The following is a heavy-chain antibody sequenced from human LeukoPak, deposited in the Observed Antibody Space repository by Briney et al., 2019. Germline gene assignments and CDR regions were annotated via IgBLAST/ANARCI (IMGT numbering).Heavy chain of an antibody. Sequence: SQTLSLTCAISGDSVSGSPAVWNWIRQSPSRGLEWLGKAYYRSKWFIDYALSVKGRITITPDTSKNQFSLQLNSVTAEDTAVYYCARGAVRGGTNFDYWGQGTLVTVSS. CDR3: ARGAVRGGTNFDY. CDR2: AYYRSKWFI. D-gene: IGHD3-10*01. V-gene: IGHV6-1*01. CDR1: GDSVSGSPAV. J-gene: IGHJ4*02.